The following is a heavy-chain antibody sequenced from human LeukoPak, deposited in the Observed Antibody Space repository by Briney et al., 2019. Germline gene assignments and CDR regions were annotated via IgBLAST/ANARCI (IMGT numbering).Heavy chain of an antibody. CDR2: INHSGST. D-gene: IGHD2-21*02. Sequence: PSETLPLTCAVYGGSFGGYYWSWIRQPPGKGLEWIGEINHSGSTNYNPSLKSRVTISVDTSKNQFSLKLSSVTAADTAVYYCARGPVVTALDYWGQGTLVTVSS. CDR3: ARGPVVTALDY. J-gene: IGHJ4*02. CDR1: GGSFGGYY. V-gene: IGHV4-34*01.